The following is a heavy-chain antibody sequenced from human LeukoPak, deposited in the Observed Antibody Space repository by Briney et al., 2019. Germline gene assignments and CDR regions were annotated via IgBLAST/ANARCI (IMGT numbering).Heavy chain of an antibody. V-gene: IGHV3-23*01. D-gene: IGHD3-9*01. CDR3: ATLGSYDILTGYAPFDY. CDR2: ISGSGGST. J-gene: IGHJ4*02. CDR1: GFTFSDHY. Sequence: GGSLRLSCAASGFTFSDHYMDWVRQAPGKGLEWVSAISGSGGSTYYADSVKGRFTISRDNSKNTLYLQMNSLRAEDTAVYYCATLGSYDILTGYAPFDYWGQGTLVTVSS.